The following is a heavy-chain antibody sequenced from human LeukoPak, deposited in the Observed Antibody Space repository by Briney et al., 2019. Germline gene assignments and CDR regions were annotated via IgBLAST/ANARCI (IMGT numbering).Heavy chain of an antibody. J-gene: IGHJ4*02. CDR3: ARHEGFSQKD. Sequence: SETLSLTCAVSGVSMSRKNWRSRVPQPPGKGLEWIGEIHESGSTNYNPSLKSRVTISVDNSKDQFCLKLSSVTAADTAVYYCARHEGFSQKDWGQGTQVTVS. CDR1: GVSMSRKNW. CDR2: IHESGST. V-gene: IGHV4-4*02.